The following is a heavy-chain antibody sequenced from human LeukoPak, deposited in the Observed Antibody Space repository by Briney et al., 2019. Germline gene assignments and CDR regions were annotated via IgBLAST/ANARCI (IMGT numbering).Heavy chain of an antibody. CDR1: GGSISSYY. Sequence: SETLSLTCTVSGGSISSYYWSWIRQPPGKGLEWIGYIYYSGSTNYNPSLKGRVTISVDTSKNQFSLKLSSVTAADTAVYYCATADYGDYYYYYGMDVWGKGTTVTVSS. CDR2: IYYSGST. CDR3: ATADYGDYYYYYGMDV. V-gene: IGHV4-59*01. D-gene: IGHD4-17*01. J-gene: IGHJ6*04.